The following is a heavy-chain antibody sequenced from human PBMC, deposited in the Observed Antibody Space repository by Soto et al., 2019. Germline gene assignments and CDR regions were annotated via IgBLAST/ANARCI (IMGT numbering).Heavy chain of an antibody. CDR3: ARHAYCGGDCLSAEYFQH. D-gene: IGHD2-21*02. Sequence: PGESLKISCKGSGYSFTSYWIGWVRQMPGKGLEWMGRIDPSDSYTNYSPSFQGHVTISADKSISTAYLQWSSLKASDTAMYYCARHAYCGGDCLSAEYFQHWGQGTLVTVSS. J-gene: IGHJ1*01. CDR2: IDPSDSYT. V-gene: IGHV5-10-1*01. CDR1: GYSFTSYW.